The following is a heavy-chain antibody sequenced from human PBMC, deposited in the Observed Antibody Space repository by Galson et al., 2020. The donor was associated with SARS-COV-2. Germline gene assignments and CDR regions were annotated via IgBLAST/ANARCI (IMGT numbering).Heavy chain of an antibody. V-gene: IGHV4-39*07. D-gene: IGHD6-19*01. CDR3: ARDSSSVGQWLVRSSDAFDI. Sequence: SETLSLTCTVSGGSIRSSSYYWGWIRQPPGKGLEWIGSIYYSGSTYYNPSLKSRVTISVDTSKNQFSLKLSSVTTADTAMYYCARDSSSVGQWLVRSSDAFDIWGQGTMVTVSS. J-gene: IGHJ3*02. CDR1: GGSIRSSSYY. CDR2: IYYSGST.